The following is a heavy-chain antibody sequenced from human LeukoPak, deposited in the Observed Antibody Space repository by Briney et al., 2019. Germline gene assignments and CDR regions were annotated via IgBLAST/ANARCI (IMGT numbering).Heavy chain of an antibody. V-gene: IGHV3-30*04. D-gene: IGHD3-16*01. CDR3: ANDWGYFDY. Sequence: GRSLRLSCAASGFTFSSHAMHWVRQAPGKGLEWVAVISYDGSNKYYADSVKGRFTISRDNSKNTLYLQMNSLRAEDTAVYYCANDWGYFDYWGQGTLVTVSS. CDR2: ISYDGSNK. CDR1: GFTFSSHA. J-gene: IGHJ4*02.